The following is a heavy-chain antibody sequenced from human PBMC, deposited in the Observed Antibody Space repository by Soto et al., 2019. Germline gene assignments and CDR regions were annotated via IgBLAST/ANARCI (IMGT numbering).Heavy chain of an antibody. D-gene: IGHD3-10*01. CDR3: ARDLSWDGSXTEDYYYYGMDV. V-gene: IGHV1-18*01. J-gene: IGHJ6*02. Sequence: ASVKVSCKASGYTFITYGISWVRQAPGQGLEWMGWISANNGNTNNAQKFQGRVTLTTDTSTSTAYMQLRSLRSDDTAVYYCARDLSWDGSXTEDYYYYGMDVWG. CDR2: ISANNGNT. CDR1: GYTFITYG.